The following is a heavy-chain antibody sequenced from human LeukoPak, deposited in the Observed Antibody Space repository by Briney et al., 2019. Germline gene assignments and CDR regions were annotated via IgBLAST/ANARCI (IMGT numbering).Heavy chain of an antibody. V-gene: IGHV3-48*03. D-gene: IGHD3-10*01. CDR2: ISPAENI. Sequence: GGSLRLSCAASGFIISSYEMTWVRQAPGKGLEWLSYISPAENIHYADSVKGRFTISRDNAKNSVFLQMNSLRGEDTAVYYCGRFETYFDSWGQGTLVTVSS. CDR1: GFIISSYE. J-gene: IGHJ4*02. CDR3: GRFETYFDS.